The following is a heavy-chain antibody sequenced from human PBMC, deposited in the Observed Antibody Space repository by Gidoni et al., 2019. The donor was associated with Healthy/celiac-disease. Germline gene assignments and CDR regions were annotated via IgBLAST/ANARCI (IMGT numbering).Heavy chain of an antibody. CDR3: ARGGEEGGWFDP. D-gene: IGHD3-10*01. J-gene: IGHJ5*02. Sequence: QVQLQQWGAGLLKPSETLSLTCAVYGGSFSGYYWSWIRQPPGKGLEWIGEINHSGSTNYNPSLKSRVTISVDTSKNQFSLKLSSGTAADTAVYYCARGGEEGGWFDPWGQGTLVTVSS. CDR1: GGSFSGYY. CDR2: INHSGST. V-gene: IGHV4-34*01.